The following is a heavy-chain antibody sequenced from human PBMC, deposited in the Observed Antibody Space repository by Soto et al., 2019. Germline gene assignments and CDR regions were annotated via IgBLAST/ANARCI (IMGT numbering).Heavy chain of an antibody. D-gene: IGHD2-2*01. J-gene: IGHJ6*02. CDR3: ARTPSPLYCISSSCSAGDYYYYGMDV. CDR1: GFSLSTSGMC. V-gene: IGHV2-70*11. Sequence: GSGPTLVNPTQTLTLTCTFSGFSLSTSGMCVSWIRQPPGKALEWLARIDWDDDKYYSTSLKTRLTISKDTSKNQVVLTMTNMYPVDTATYYCARTPSPLYCISSSCSAGDYYYYGMDVWGQGTTVTVSS. CDR2: IDWDDDK.